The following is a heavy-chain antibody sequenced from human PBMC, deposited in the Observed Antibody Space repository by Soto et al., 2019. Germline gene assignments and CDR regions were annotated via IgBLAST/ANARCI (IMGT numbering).Heavy chain of an antibody. CDR2: MYHGGRT. D-gene: IGHD2-8*01. J-gene: IGHJ4*02. V-gene: IGHV4-59*02. Sequence: KLPETLSLTCTVSGDSVTNYFWSWMRQPPGKGLEWIGHMYHGGRTNYSPSLKSRVTMSLDSSKNQFSLNLSSVTAADTAVYFCARDPGYCTNGVCPIFDFWGQGVLVTVSS. CDR1: GDSVTNYF. CDR3: ARDPGYCTNGVCPIFDF.